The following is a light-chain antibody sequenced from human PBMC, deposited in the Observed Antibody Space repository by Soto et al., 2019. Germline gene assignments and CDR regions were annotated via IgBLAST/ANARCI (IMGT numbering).Light chain of an antibody. CDR2: DAS. J-gene: IGKJ4*01. V-gene: IGKV3-20*01. CDR3: HQDTHSPLT. CDR1: QNVGTSY. Sequence: EIVLTQSPDTLSLSPGERVTLSCRASQNVGTSYLGWYQQKHGQAPRLLIYDASRMATGIPDRFSGNESGTDFTLTISRLEPDDFAVYYWHQDTHSPLTFGGGTKV.